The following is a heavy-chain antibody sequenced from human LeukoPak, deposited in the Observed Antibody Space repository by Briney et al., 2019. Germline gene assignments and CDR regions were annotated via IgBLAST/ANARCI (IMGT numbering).Heavy chain of an antibody. CDR1: GYTFTSYG. J-gene: IGHJ4*02. V-gene: IGHV1-69*04. CDR2: IIPILGIA. Sequence: SVKVSCKASGYTFTSYGISWVRQAPGRGLEWMGRIIPILGIANYAQKFQGRVTITADKSTSTAYMELSSLRSEDTAVYYCARTPIDLYYFDYWGQGTLVTVSS. CDR3: ARTPIDLYYFDY.